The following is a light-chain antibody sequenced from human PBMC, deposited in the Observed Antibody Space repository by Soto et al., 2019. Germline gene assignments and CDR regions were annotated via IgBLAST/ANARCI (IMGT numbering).Light chain of an antibody. CDR1: RSNIGINA. CDR2: ANN. CDR3: AAWDDSLNGLV. Sequence: VLTQPPSVSGTPGQRVSISCPGSRSNIGINAVDWYHQLPGTAPKVLIYANNQRPSGVPDRFSGSKSGTSASLAINGLQSDDEAHYYCAAWDDSLNGLVFGGGTKVTVL. J-gene: IGLJ2*01. V-gene: IGLV1-44*01.